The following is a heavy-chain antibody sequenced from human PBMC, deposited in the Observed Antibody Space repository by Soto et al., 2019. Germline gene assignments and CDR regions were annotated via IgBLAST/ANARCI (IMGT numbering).Heavy chain of an antibody. CDR2: IYSGGST. Sequence: EVQLVESGGGLVQPGGSLRLSCAASGFTVSSNYMSWVRQAPGKGLEWVSVIYSGGSTYYADSVKGRFTISRHNSKNTLYRHMNSLRAEDPAVYYCAREVGHGWFDPWGQGTLVTVSS. V-gene: IGHV3-53*04. CDR1: GFTVSSNY. J-gene: IGHJ5*02. D-gene: IGHD1-26*01. CDR3: AREVGHGWFDP.